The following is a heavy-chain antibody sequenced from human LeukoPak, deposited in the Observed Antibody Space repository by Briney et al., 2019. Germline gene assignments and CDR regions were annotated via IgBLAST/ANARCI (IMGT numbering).Heavy chain of an antibody. CDR3: ARGLGATTFADFDY. CDR2: ISAYNGNT. Sequence: ASVKVSCKASGYTFTSYGISWVRQAPGQGLEWMGWISAYNGNTKYAQKVQGRVTMTTDTSTSTAYVELRSLRSDDTAVHYCARGLGATTFADFDYWGQGTLVTVSS. CDR1: GYTFTSYG. V-gene: IGHV1-18*01. D-gene: IGHD1-26*01. J-gene: IGHJ4*02.